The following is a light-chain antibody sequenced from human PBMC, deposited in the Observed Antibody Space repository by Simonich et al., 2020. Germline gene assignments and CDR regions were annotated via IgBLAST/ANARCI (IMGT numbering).Light chain of an antibody. CDR3: SSYTSSSTAVV. CDR1: SSDVGGYNY. J-gene: IGLJ2*01. CDR2: DVS. Sequence: QSALTQPASVSGSPGQSITISCTGTSSDVGGYNYVSWYQQHPGKAPKLMIYDVSNRPSVVSNRFSGSKSGNTASRTISGLQAEDEADYYCSSYTSSSTAVVFGGGTKLTVL. V-gene: IGLV2-14*03.